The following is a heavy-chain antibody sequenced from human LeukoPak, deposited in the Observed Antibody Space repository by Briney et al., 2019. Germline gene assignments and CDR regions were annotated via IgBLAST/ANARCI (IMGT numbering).Heavy chain of an antibody. CDR2: INSDGSST. J-gene: IGHJ4*02. D-gene: IGHD4-17*01. CDR1: GFTFSSYW. V-gene: IGHV3-74*01. CDR3: ARDRDYASFDY. Sequence: GGSLRLSCAASGFTFSSYWMHWVRQAPGKGLVWVSRINSDGSSTSYADSVKDRFTISRDNAMNTLYLQMNSLRAEDTAVYYCARDRDYASFDYWGQGTLVTVSS.